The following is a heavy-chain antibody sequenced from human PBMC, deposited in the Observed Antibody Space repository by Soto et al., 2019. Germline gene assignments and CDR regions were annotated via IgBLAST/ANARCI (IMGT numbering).Heavy chain of an antibody. V-gene: IGHV4-30-4*01. CDR2: IYYSGST. CDR3: ARGKGSGDYDKLHYYYGMDV. J-gene: IGHJ6*02. CDR1: GGSISRGDYY. Sequence: PSETLSLTCTVSGGSISRGDYYWSWIRQPPGKGLEWIGYIYYSGSTYYNPSLKSRVTIAEDASKNQFSLKLTSVTAADTAVYYWARGKGSGDYDKLHYYYGMDVWGQGATVTVSS. D-gene: IGHD4-17*01.